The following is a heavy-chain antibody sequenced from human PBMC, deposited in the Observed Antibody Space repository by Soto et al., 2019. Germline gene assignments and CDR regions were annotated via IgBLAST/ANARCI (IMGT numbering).Heavy chain of an antibody. V-gene: IGHV3-23*01. D-gene: IGHD6-19*01. J-gene: IGHJ3*02. CDR2: ISGSGGST. CDR3: AKDGSGWYLTLDAFDI. CDR1: GFTFSSYA. Sequence: GGSLRLSCAASGFTFSSYAMSWVRQAPGKGLEWVSAISGSGGSTYYADSVKGRFTISRDNSKNTLYLQMNSLRAEDTAVYYCAKDGSGWYLTLDAFDIWGQGTMVTVSS.